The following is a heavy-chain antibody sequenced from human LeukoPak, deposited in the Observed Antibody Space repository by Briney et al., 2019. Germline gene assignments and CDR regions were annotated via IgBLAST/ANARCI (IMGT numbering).Heavy chain of an antibody. V-gene: IGHV4-59*08. D-gene: IGHD3-3*01. Sequence: PSETLSLTCTVSGGSISSYYWSWIRQPPGKGLEWIGYIYYSGSTNYNPSLKSRVTISVDTSKNQFSLKLSSVTAADTAVYYCARHNDFWSGYYIRSQGSRERLNWFDPWGQGTLVTVSS. CDR3: ARHNDFWSGYYIRSQGSRERLNWFDP. J-gene: IGHJ5*02. CDR2: IYYSGST. CDR1: GGSISSYY.